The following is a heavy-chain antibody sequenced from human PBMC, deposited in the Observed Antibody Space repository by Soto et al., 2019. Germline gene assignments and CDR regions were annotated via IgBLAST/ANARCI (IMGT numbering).Heavy chain of an antibody. D-gene: IGHD6-19*01. J-gene: IGHJ4*02. CDR3: AKDLIYGYNSGRPFDS. CDR2: IGSRGDST. V-gene: IGHV3-23*01. Sequence: EVQLLESGGGLVQPGGSLRLSCAASGFTFSSFAMSWVRQAPGKGLEWVSAIGSRGDSTYYSDSVKGRFTISRDNSKNTLSLQMNSLRAEDTAVYYCAKDLIYGYNSGRPFDSWGQGTLVTVSS. CDR1: GFTFSSFA.